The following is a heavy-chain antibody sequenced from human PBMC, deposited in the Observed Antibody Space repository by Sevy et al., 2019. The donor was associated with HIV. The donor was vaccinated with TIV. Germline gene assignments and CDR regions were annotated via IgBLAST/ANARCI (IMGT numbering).Heavy chain of an antibody. CDR3: TTDLGFYSSK. CDR1: GITFSSAW. Sequence: GGSLRLSCAASGITFSSAWMSWVRLVPGKGLEWLGRIKSETDGGAADYAAAVKGRFTISRDDSKETLYTQLNSLKTEDTAVYYCTTDLGFYSSKWGQGTLVTVSS. V-gene: IGHV3-15*01. CDR2: IKSETDGGAA. D-gene: IGHD4-4*01. J-gene: IGHJ4*02.